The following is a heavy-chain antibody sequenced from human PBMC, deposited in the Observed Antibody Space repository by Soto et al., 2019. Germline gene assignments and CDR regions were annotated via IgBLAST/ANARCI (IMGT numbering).Heavy chain of an antibody. D-gene: IGHD2-2*01. CDR2: VIPILGMA. CDR1: GGTFSSYS. CDR3: ARGGAVVVPGAVDRHNWFDP. Sequence: QVKLVQSGAEVKKPGSSVKVSCEASGGTFSSYSFSWVRQAPGQGLEWMGRVIPILGMANYAHKFQGRVTITADKSTSTVYMQLSSLRSGDTAVYYCARGGAVVVPGAVDRHNWFDPWGQGTLVTVSS. J-gene: IGHJ5*02. V-gene: IGHV1-69*02.